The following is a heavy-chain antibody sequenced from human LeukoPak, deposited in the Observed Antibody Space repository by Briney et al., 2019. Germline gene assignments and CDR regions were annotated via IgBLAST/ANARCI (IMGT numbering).Heavy chain of an antibody. V-gene: IGHV1-69*05. CDR1: GGTFSSYA. J-gene: IGHJ5*02. D-gene: IGHD2-2*01. Sequence: SVKVSCKASGGTFSSYAISWVRQAPGQGLEWMGGIIPIFGTANYAQKFQGRVTITTDESTSTAYMELSSLRSEDTAVYYCVGELQDCSSTSCRSSNWFDPWGQGTLVTVSS. CDR2: IIPIFGTA. CDR3: VGELQDCSSTSCRSSNWFDP.